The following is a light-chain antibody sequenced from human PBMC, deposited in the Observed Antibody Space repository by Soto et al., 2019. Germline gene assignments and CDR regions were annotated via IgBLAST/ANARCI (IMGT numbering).Light chain of an antibody. Sequence: DTQTTQSPSSLSASVGDTVTITCRTSRSISSYLNWYQQKPGKAPKLLIYAASTLHTGVPSRFSGSGSGTHFTLTITSLQPEDFATYCCQESYGVPPTFGGGTKVEIK. V-gene: IGKV1-39*01. CDR1: RSISSY. CDR3: QESYGVPPT. CDR2: AAS. J-gene: IGKJ4*01.